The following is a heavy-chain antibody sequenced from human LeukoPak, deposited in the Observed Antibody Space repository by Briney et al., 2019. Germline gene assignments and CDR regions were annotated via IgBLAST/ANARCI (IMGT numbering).Heavy chain of an antibody. CDR2: IIPILGIA. CDR3: ARDPAYYYDSSGYYYRDYWYFDL. Sequence: SVKVSCKASGGTFSSYTISWVRQAPGQGLEWMGRIIPILGIANYAQKFQGRVTITADKSTSTAYMELSSLRSEDTAVYYCARDPAYYYDSSGYYYRDYWYFDLWGRGTLVTVSP. D-gene: IGHD3-22*01. V-gene: IGHV1-69*04. CDR1: GGTFSSYT. J-gene: IGHJ2*01.